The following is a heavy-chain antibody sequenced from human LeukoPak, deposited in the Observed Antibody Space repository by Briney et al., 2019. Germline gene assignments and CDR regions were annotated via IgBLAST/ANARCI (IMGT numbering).Heavy chain of an antibody. CDR1: GGSISSSSYY. J-gene: IGHJ4*02. Sequence: SETLSLTCTVSGGSISSSSYYWGWIRQPPGKGLEWIGNIYYSGSTYYNPSLKSRVTISVDTSKNQFSLKLSSVTAADTAVYYCARDSYDILTGPHYFDYWGQGTLVTVSS. V-gene: IGHV4-39*07. CDR2: IYYSGST. CDR3: ARDSYDILTGPHYFDY. D-gene: IGHD3-9*01.